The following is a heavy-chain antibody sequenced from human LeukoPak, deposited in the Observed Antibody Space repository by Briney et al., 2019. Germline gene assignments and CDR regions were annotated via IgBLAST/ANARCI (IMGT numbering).Heavy chain of an antibody. CDR1: GFTFSSYA. V-gene: IGHV3-74*01. J-gene: IGHJ4*02. D-gene: IGHD3-3*01. Sequence: GGSLRLSCAASGFTFSSYAMSWVRQAPGKGLVWVSRINTDGSSTSYADSVKGRFTISRDNAKNTLYLQMNSLRAEDTAVYYCARDRPFGVVIPPFDYWGQGTLVTVSS. CDR2: INTDGSST. CDR3: ARDRPFGVVIPPFDY.